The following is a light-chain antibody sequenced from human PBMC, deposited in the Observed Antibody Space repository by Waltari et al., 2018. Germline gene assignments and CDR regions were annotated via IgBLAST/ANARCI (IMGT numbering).Light chain of an antibody. Sequence: EIILTQSPATLSLSPGERATHSCRASHRVRSYLAWDQPKPGQAPRLLVYDTSNRASGIPARFSGSGSGTDFSLSISSLEPEDFAVYYCQQRHNWPLTFGGGTKVEIK. V-gene: IGKV3-11*01. CDR3: QQRHNWPLT. J-gene: IGKJ4*01. CDR1: HRVRSY. CDR2: DTS.